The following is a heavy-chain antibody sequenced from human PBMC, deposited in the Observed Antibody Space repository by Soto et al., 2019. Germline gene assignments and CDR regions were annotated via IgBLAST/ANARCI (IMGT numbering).Heavy chain of an antibody. CDR1: GFTFSSYW. CDR2: INSDGSST. D-gene: IGHD5-18*01. Sequence: PGGSLRLSCAASGFTFSSYWMHWVRQAPGKGLVWVSRINSDGSSTSYADSVKGRFTISRDNAKNTLYLQMNSLRAEDTAVYYCAKLEYSYGIDYWGQGTLVTVSS. J-gene: IGHJ4*02. V-gene: IGHV3-74*01. CDR3: AKLEYSYGIDY.